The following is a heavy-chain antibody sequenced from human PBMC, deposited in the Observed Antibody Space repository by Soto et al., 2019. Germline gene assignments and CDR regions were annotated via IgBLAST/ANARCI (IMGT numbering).Heavy chain of an antibody. V-gene: IGHV3-30*18. CDR2: VSFDGTNK. D-gene: IGHD3-22*01. CDR1: GFIFSNCA. J-gene: IGHJ4*02. CDR3: AKIGIPDYYDRSGYAY. Sequence: GGSLRLSCAASGFIFSNCAMHWVRQAPGKGLEWVAVVSFDGTNKYYPDSVNGRFTISRDNSKNTLYLQINSLRAEDTAVYYCAKIGIPDYYDRSGYAYWGQGS.